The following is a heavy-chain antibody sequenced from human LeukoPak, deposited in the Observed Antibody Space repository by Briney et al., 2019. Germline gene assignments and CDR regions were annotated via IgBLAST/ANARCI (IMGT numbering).Heavy chain of an antibody. V-gene: IGHV1-8*03. Sequence: ASVKVSCKASGYTFTSYDINWVRQATGQGLEWMGWMNPNSGNTGYAQKFQGRVTITRNTSISTAYMELSSLRSEDTAVYYCARAAVGQLAYDAFDIWGQGTMVTVSS. J-gene: IGHJ3*02. D-gene: IGHD6-6*01. CDR1: GYTFTSYD. CDR2: MNPNSGNT. CDR3: ARAAVGQLAYDAFDI.